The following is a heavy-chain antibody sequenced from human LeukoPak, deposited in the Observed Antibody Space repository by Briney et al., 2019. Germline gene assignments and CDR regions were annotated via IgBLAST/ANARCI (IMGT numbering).Heavy chain of an antibody. CDR1: GGSFSGYY. V-gene: IGHV4-34*01. J-gene: IGHJ6*03. CDR2: INHSGST. CDR3: ARLRGTADHYYYMDV. D-gene: IGHD7-27*01. Sequence: SETLSLTCAVYGGSFSGYYWSWIRQPPGKGLEWIGEINHSGSTNYNPSLKSRVTISVDTSKNQFSLKLSSVTAADTAAYYCARLRGTADHYYYMDVWGKGTTVTVSS.